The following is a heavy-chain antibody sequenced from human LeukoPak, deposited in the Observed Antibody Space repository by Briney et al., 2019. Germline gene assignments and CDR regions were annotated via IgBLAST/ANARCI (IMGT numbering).Heavy chain of an antibody. Sequence: ASVKVSCKASGYTFTSYGISWVRQAPGQGLEWMGWISAYNGNTNYAQKLQGRVTMTTDTSTSTAYMELRSLRSDDTAVYYCARGPKLVGATYYYYGMDVWGQGTTVTVSS. CDR3: ARGPKLVGATYYYYGMDV. V-gene: IGHV1-18*01. J-gene: IGHJ6*02. CDR1: GYTFTSYG. D-gene: IGHD1-26*01. CDR2: ISAYNGNT.